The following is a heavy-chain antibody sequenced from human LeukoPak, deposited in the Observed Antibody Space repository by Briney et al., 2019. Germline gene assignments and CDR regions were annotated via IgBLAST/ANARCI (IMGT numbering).Heavy chain of an antibody. D-gene: IGHD1-26*01. J-gene: IGHJ4*02. Sequence: GASVKVSCKASGYTFTSYILNWVRQAPGQGLECMGWINTNTGNPTYAQGFTGRFVLSLDTSVSTAYLQISSLKAEDTALYYCARASTPKVGATIYYFHYWGQGTLVTVSS. CDR1: GYTFTSYI. CDR2: INTNTGNP. V-gene: IGHV7-4-1*02. CDR3: ARASTPKVGATIYYFHY.